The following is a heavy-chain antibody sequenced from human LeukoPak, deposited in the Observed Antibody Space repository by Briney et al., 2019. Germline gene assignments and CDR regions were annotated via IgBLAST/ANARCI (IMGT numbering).Heavy chain of an antibody. CDR2: IWSDGNNR. CDR1: GSTFRNYG. J-gene: IGHJ6*03. D-gene: IGHD2-8*02. Sequence: GGSLRLSCAASGSTFRNYGMHWVRQATGKGLEWVSFIWSDGNNRFYADSVKGRFTISRDNSKNMLYLQMVSLRPEDTAVYYCAKDPGASVSGFHMDVWGKGTTVIVSS. V-gene: IGHV3-30*02. CDR3: AKDPGASVSGFHMDV.